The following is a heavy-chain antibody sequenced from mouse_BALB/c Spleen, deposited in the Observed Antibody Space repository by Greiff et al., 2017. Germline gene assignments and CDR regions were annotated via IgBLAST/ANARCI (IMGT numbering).Heavy chain of an antibody. D-gene: IGHD1-1*01. CDR2: IYPGSGST. J-gene: IGHJ4*01. CDR1: GYTFTSYW. V-gene: IGHV1S22*01. Sequence: LQQPGSELVRPGASVKLSCKASGYTFTSYWMHWVKQRHGQGLEWIGNIYPGSGSTNYDEKFKSKGTLPVDTSSSTAYMHLSSLTSEDSAAYYCTRSRYHAMDYWGQGTSVTVSS. CDR3: TRSRYHAMDY.